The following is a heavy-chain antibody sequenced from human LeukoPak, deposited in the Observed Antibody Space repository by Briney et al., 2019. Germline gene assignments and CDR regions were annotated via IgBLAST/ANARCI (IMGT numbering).Heavy chain of an antibody. Sequence: GGSLRHSCAASGFTFSSYAMSWVRQAPGKGLEWVSGILGGAGSTYYADSVKGRFIISRDNSKITLYLQMNSLRAEDTAVYYCAHGTVYQLDYWGQGTLVTVSS. D-gene: IGHD2-8*01. CDR3: AHGTVYQLDY. V-gene: IGHV3-23*01. CDR1: GFTFSSYA. J-gene: IGHJ4*02. CDR2: ILGGAGST.